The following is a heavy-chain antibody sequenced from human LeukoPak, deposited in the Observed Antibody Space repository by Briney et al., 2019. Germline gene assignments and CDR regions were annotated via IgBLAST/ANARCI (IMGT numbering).Heavy chain of an antibody. CDR1: GFTFSSYS. CDR3: ARDSESNWGSGYDY. J-gene: IGHJ4*02. Sequence: GGSLRLSCAASGFTFSSYSMNWVRQAPGKGLEWVSSISSSSSYIYYADSVKGRFTISRDNAKNSLYLQMNSLRAEDTAVYYCARDSESNWGSGYDYWGQGTLVTVSS. V-gene: IGHV3-21*01. D-gene: IGHD7-27*01. CDR2: ISSSSSYI.